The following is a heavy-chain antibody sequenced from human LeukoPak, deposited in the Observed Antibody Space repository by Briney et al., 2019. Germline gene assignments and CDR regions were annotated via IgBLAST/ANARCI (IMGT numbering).Heavy chain of an antibody. Sequence: SETLSLTCTVSGGPISSSSYYWGWIRQPPGKGLEWIGSIYYSGSTYYNPSLKSRVTISVDTSKNQFSLKLSSVTAADTAVYYCARDSGSGSYPIDYWGQGTLVTVSS. CDR2: IYYSGST. CDR3: ARDSGSGSYPIDY. V-gene: IGHV4-39*07. CDR1: GGPISSSSYY. D-gene: IGHD3-10*01. J-gene: IGHJ4*02.